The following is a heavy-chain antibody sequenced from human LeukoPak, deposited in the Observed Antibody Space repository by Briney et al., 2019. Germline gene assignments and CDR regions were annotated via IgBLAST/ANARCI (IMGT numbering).Heavy chain of an antibody. CDR1: GFTVSSNY. V-gene: IGHV3-66*01. CDR2: IYSGGST. D-gene: IGHD3-9*01. CDR3: ARAPKRILTGYYFDY. J-gene: IGHJ4*02. Sequence: GGSLRLSCAASGFTVSSNYMSWVRQAPGKGLGWVSVIYSGGSTYYADYVQGRFTISRDNSKNTLYLQMNSLRAEDRAVYYCARAPKRILTGYYFDYWGQGTLVTVSS.